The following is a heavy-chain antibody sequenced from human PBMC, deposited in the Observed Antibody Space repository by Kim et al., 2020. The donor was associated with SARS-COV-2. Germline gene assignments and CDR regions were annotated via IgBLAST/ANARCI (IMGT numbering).Heavy chain of an antibody. D-gene: IGHD3-16*01. Sequence: GGSLRLSCAASGFTFSSYAMHWVRQAPGKGLEWVAVISYDGSNKYYADSVKGRFTISRDNSKNTLYLQMNSLRAEDTAVYYCARARVYYDYVWGSIWAPYYFDYWGQGTLVTVSS. CDR1: GFTFSSYA. V-gene: IGHV3-30-3*01. J-gene: IGHJ4*02. CDR3: ARARVYYDYVWGSIWAPYYFDY. CDR2: ISYDGSNK.